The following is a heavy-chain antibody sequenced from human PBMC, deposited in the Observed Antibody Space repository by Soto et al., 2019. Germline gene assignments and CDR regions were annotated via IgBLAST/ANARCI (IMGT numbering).Heavy chain of an antibody. V-gene: IGHV3-15*01. CDR1: GFSFSNAW. J-gene: IGHJ4*02. D-gene: IGHD5-18*01. CDR3: TTEGTAMVRFFDY. Sequence: GGSLRLSCAASGFSFSNAWMSWVRQAPGKGLEWVGRIKRKSDGGTTDYAEPVKDRFTISRDDSKNTVFLQMNSLKTEDTAVYYCTTEGTAMVRFFDYWGPGTLVTVSS. CDR2: IKRKSDGGTT.